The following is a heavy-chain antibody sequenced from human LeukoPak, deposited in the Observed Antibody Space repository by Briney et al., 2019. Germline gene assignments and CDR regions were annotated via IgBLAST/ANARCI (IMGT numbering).Heavy chain of an antibody. J-gene: IGHJ3*02. CDR3: VRGGSRSCSTCYSDAFDI. V-gene: IGHV3-7*01. Sequence: GGSLRLSCAASGFTFSSYWMSWVRQAPGKGLEWVANIKQDGSEKYYVDSVKGRFTLSRDNADNSLYLQMDSLRDEDTAVYYCVRGGSRSCSTCYSDAFDIWGRGTMVTVSS. D-gene: IGHD2-15*01. CDR1: GFTFSSYW. CDR2: IKQDGSEK.